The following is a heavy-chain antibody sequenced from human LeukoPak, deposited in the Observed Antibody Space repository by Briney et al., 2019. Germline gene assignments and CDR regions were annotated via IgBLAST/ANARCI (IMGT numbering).Heavy chain of an antibody. CDR2: ISDSGGFT. Sequence: PGGSLRLSCTASGVIFSSYGMSWVRQAPGKGLEWVSGISDSGGFTYYADSVKGRFTISRDNSKNTLYLQMNSLRAEDTAVYYCARGGFLPGFTLDFWGQGTLVTVSS. J-gene: IGHJ4*02. CDR1: GVIFSSYG. V-gene: IGHV3-23*01. CDR3: ARGGFLPGFTLDF. D-gene: IGHD1-1*01.